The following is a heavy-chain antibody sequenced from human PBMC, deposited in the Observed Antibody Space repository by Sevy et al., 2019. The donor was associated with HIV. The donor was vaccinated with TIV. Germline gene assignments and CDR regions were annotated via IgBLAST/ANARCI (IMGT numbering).Heavy chain of an antibody. CDR2: ISSSGRTI. Sequence: GGSMRLSCAASGFTFSSYEMNWVRQAPGKGLEWVSYISSSGRTIYYADSVKGRFTISRDNAKNSLYLQMNSLRAEDTAVYHCARVDILYMDVWGKGTTVTVSS. J-gene: IGHJ6*03. V-gene: IGHV3-48*03. CDR1: GFTFSSYE. CDR3: ARVDILYMDV. D-gene: IGHD3-9*01.